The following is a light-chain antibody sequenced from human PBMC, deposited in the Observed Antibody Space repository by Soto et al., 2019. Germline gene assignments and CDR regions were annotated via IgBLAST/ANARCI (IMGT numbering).Light chain of an antibody. CDR1: QSVSSN. CDR2: GTS. CDR3: QQYNNWPRT. Sequence: EIVMTQSPATLSVSPGERVTLSCRASQSVSSNLVWYQQKPGQAPRLLVYGTSTRATGTPTRFSGSGTGTEFTLTISSLQSEDFAVYYCQQYNNWPRTFGQGTNVEIK. V-gene: IGKV3-15*01. J-gene: IGKJ1*01.